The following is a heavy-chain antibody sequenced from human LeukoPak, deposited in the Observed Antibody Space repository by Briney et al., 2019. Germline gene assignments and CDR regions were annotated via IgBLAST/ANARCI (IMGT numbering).Heavy chain of an antibody. CDR1: GYSFTSYA. D-gene: IGHD6-13*01. CDR2: FSAYNGNT. CDR3: ARDPLRSTWSTYYNALDV. Sequence: GASIKVSCKASGYSFTSYAINWVRQAPGQGLEWMGWFSAYNGNTDHAQKFQGRVTMTTDRSTSTAYMELRSLTSDDTAVYYCARDPLRSTWSTYYNALDVWGQGTALTVSS. J-gene: IGHJ6*02. V-gene: IGHV1-18*01.